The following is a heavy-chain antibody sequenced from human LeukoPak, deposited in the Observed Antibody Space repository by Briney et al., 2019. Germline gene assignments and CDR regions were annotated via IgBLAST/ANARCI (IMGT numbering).Heavy chain of an antibody. D-gene: IGHD3-22*01. CDR3: ARVVPLYDHYFLVW. CDR2: IYDSGST. Sequence: SETLSLTCTVSGDSIRGSYKTWLRQPPGRGLEWMGYIYDSGSTNYNPSLKSRVTMSVDTSKNQFSLRLSSVTAADTAIYYCARVVPLYDHYFLVWWGQGTLVTVSS. J-gene: IGHJ1*01. CDR1: GDSIRGSY. V-gene: IGHV4-59*01.